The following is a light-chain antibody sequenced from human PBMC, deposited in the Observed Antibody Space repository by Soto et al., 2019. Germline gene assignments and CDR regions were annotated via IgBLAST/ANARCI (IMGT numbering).Light chain of an antibody. J-gene: IGLJ1*01. CDR3: CLYAGSFYV. CDR1: SSDVGTYDF. V-gene: IGLV2-11*01. Sequence: QSALTQPRSVSGSHGQSVTISCTGTSSDVGTYDFVSWYQQHPGKAPRLMIFDVSERPSGVPDRFSGSKSGNTASLTISGLQAEDEADYYCCLYAGSFYVCGAGTKVTVL. CDR2: DVS.